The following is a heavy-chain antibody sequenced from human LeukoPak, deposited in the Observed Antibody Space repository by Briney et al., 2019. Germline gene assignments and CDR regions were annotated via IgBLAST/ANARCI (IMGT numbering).Heavy chain of an antibody. CDR3: ARDYDFGSGSESLGALDI. Sequence: GGSLRLSCAASGFIFNNYGMHWVRQAPGKGLEWVAFIRYDGTNKYYADSVKGRFTISRDNSESTHYLQLNSLRAEDTAVYHCARDYDFGSGSESLGALDIWGQGTMVTVSS. D-gene: IGHD3-10*01. CDR1: GFIFNNYG. J-gene: IGHJ3*02. CDR2: IRYDGTNK. V-gene: IGHV3-30*02.